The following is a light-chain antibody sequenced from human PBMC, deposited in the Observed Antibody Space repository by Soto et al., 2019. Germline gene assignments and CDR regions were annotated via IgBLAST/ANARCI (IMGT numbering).Light chain of an antibody. Sequence: EIVLKQSPATLSVSPGERATLSCRASQSVSSNLAWHQQRPGQAPRLLIYGASTRATGVPARFSGGGSGTEFTLTITSLQSEDFAVYWCQQYNNWPLTFGPGIRLEIK. CDR1: QSVSSN. V-gene: IGKV3D-15*01. J-gene: IGKJ5*01. CDR2: GAS. CDR3: QQYNNWPLT.